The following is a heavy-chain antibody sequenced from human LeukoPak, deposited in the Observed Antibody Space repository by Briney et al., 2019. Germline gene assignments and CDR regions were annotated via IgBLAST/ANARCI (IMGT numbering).Heavy chain of an antibody. CDR3: ARDGYRFSSSWIYYYYYYGMDV. CDR2: INPNSGGT. D-gene: IGHD6-13*01. CDR1: GYTFTGYY. Sequence: ASVKVSCKASGYTFTGYYMHWVRQAPGQGLEWMGRINPNSGGTNYAQKFQGRVTMTRDTSISTAYMELSRLRSDDTAVYYCARDGYRFSSSWIYYYYYYGMDVWGQGTTVTVSS. V-gene: IGHV1-2*06. J-gene: IGHJ6*02.